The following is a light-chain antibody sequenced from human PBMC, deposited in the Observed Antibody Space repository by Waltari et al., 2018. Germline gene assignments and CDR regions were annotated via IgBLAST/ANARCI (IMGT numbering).Light chain of an antibody. CDR2: GAS. V-gene: IGKV1-9*01. CDR3: QQLDKYPLT. CDR1: EGISTY. J-gene: IGKJ4*01. Sequence: QLTQSPSSLSASVGDKVTITCRAREGISTYLAWYQQQPGKAPKLLIYGASTLQSGVPSRFSGSGSGTDFTLTISSLQPGDFATYYCQQLDKYPLTFGGGTKVEIK.